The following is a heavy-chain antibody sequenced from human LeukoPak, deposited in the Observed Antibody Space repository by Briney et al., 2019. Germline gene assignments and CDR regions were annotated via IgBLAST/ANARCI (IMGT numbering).Heavy chain of an antibody. CDR1: GFTFSSYW. J-gene: IGHJ4*02. CDR2: IKQDGSEK. D-gene: IGHD3-22*01. V-gene: IGHV3-7*01. Sequence: GGSLRLSCAASGFTFSSYWMSWVRQAPGKGLEWVANIKQDGSEKYYVDSVKGRFTISRDNAKNSLYLQMNSLRAEDTAVYYCAGTYYYDSSGHYGYWGQGTMVTVSS. CDR3: AGTYYYDSSGHYGY.